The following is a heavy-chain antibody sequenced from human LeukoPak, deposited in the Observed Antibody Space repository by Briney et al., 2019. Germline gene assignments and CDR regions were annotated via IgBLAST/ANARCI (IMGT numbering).Heavy chain of an antibody. J-gene: IGHJ4*02. Sequence: PGGSLRLSCAASGFTFSSYAMTWVRQAPGKGLEWVANIKNDGTVKNYVDSVKGRFTISRDISKNTVSLQMSSLRAEDTAVYYCAKDILRWSFDSWGQGILVTVSS. V-gene: IGHV3-7*03. CDR1: GFTFSSYA. D-gene: IGHD4-23*01. CDR2: IKNDGTVK. CDR3: AKDILRWSFDS.